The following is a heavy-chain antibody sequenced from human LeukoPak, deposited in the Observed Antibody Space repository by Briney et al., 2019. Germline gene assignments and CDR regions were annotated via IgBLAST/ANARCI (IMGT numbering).Heavy chain of an antibody. Sequence: ASVKVSCKASGYTFTSYGISWVRQAPGQGLEWMGWISAYNGNTNYAQKLQGRVTMTRDMSTSTVYMELSSLRSEDTAVYYCARDFEHYCSGSYYEGYYFDYWGQGTLVTVSS. CDR2: ISAYNGNT. CDR1: GYTFTSYG. J-gene: IGHJ4*02. V-gene: IGHV1-18*01. CDR3: ARDFEHYCSGSYYEGYYFDY. D-gene: IGHD3-10*01.